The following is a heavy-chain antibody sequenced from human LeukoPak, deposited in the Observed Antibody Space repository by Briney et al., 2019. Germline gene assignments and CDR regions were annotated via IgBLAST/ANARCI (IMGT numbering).Heavy chain of an antibody. CDR1: GFTFSSYS. V-gene: IGHV3-48*02. Sequence: GGSLRLSCAASGFTFSSYSMNWVRRAPGKGLEWVSYITSGSSTIYYADSVKGRFTISRDDARNSLYLQMNSLRDEDTAVYYCARPGDYGYYYNAMDVWGQGTTVTVSS. J-gene: IGHJ6*02. D-gene: IGHD4-17*01. CDR2: ITSGSSTI. CDR3: ARPGDYGYYYNAMDV.